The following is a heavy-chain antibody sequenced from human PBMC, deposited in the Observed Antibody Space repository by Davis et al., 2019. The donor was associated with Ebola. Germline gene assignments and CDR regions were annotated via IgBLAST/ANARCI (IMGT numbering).Heavy chain of an antibody. D-gene: IGHD2-21*02. CDR3: ARSGRVVVTAMADY. Sequence: AASVKVSCKASGYTFSNYGINWVRQAPGQGLEWMGWISGYNGNTNYAQKLQDRVTMTTDTSTGTAYMELRSLRSDDTAVYYCARSGRVVVTAMADYWGQGTLVTVSS. CDR1: GYTFSNYG. V-gene: IGHV1-18*01. CDR2: ISGYNGNT. J-gene: IGHJ4*02.